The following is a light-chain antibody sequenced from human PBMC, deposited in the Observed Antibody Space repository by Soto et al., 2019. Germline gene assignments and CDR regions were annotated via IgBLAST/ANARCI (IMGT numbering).Light chain of an antibody. J-gene: IGKJ5*01. V-gene: IGKV1-8*01. CDR2: GAS. CDR1: QDIGSV. CDR3: QHYLNYPIT. Sequence: AIRMTQSPSSLSASTGDTVTITCRASQDIGSVLAWYQQKPGTAPKVLISGASNLHGGVPSRFSGSGSRTDFTPTITHLQSEDFATYYCQHYLNYPITFGQGTRL.